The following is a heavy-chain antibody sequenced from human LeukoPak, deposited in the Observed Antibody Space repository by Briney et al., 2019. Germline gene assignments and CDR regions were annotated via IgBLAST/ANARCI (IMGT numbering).Heavy chain of an antibody. CDR2: IIPIFGTA. J-gene: IGHJ4*02. D-gene: IGHD3-22*01. CDR3: ARNGGKYYYDSSGYAYFDY. Sequence: SVKVSCKASGYSFTGHYIHWVRQAPGQGLEWMGGIIPIFGTANYAQKFQGRVTITADKSTSTAYMELSSLRSEDTAVYYCARNGGKYYYDSSGYAYFDYWGQGTLVTVSS. CDR1: GYSFTGHY. V-gene: IGHV1-69*06.